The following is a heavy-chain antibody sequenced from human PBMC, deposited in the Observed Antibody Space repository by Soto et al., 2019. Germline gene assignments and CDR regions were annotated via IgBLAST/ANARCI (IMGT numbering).Heavy chain of an antibody. CDR2: IIPIFGTA. D-gene: IGHD3-22*01. Sequence: SVKVSCKASGGTFSSYAISWVRQAPGQGLEWMGGIIPIFGTANYAQNFQGRVTITADESTSTAYMELSSLRSEDTAVYYCARGPYYYDSSGPGAFDIWGQGTMVTVSS. J-gene: IGHJ3*02. CDR3: ARGPYYYDSSGPGAFDI. V-gene: IGHV1-69*13. CDR1: GGTFSSYA.